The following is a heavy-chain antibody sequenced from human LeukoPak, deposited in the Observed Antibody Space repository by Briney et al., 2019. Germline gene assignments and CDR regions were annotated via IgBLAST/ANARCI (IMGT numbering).Heavy chain of an antibody. CDR2: INTDGKTI. CDR3: ARSQVGARDFAY. J-gene: IGHJ4*02. Sequence: HTGGSLRLSCAASGFTYSTYWMHWVRQAPGKGLVWVSRINTDGKTITYADSVKGRFTISIDNAKKTLYLQMNSLRAEDTAVYYCARSQVGARDFAYWGQGTLVTVST. V-gene: IGHV3-74*01. D-gene: IGHD1-26*01. CDR1: GFTYSTYW.